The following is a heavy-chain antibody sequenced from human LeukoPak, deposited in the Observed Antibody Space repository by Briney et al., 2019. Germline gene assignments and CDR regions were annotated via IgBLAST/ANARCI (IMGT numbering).Heavy chain of an antibody. V-gene: IGHV4-59*08. CDR2: IYYSGST. CDR3: ARLWTRYGLRFDP. J-gene: IGHJ5*02. CDR1: GGSISSYY. Sequence: PSETLSLTCTVSGGSISSYYWSWIRQPPGKRLEWIGHIYYSGSTNYNPSLKSRVTISVDTSKNQFSLKLSSVTAADTAVYYCARLWTRYGLRFDPWGQGTLVTVSS. D-gene: IGHD4-17*01.